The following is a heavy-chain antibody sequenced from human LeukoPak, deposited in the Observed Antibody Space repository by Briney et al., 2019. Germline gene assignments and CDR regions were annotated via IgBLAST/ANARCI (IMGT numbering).Heavy chain of an antibody. J-gene: IGHJ5*02. D-gene: IGHD2-2*02. CDR2: INHSGST. V-gene: IGHV4-34*01. CDR1: GGSFSGYY. Sequence: KPSETLSLTCAVYGGSFSGYYWSWIRQPPGKGLEWIGEINHSGSTNYNPSLKSRVTISVDTSKNQFSLKLSSVTAADTAVYYCKGTPDCSSTSCYTGLQRLRSYNWFDPWGQGTLVTVSS. CDR3: KGTPDCSSTSCYTGLQRLRSYNWFDP.